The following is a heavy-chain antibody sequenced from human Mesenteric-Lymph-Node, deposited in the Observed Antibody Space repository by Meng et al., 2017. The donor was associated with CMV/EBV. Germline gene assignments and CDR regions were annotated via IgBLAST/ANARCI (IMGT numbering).Heavy chain of an antibody. CDR3: ARDGELGYYDFWSGYYLNWFDP. Sequence: SETLSLTCAVYGGSFSAYYWSWIRQPPGKGLEWIGEINHSGRTNYNPSLKSRVTMSVDTSKNQFSLNLNSVTAADTAVYYCARDGELGYYDFWSGYYLNWFDPWGQGTLVTVSS. CDR1: GGSFSAYY. J-gene: IGHJ5*02. CDR2: INHSGRT. V-gene: IGHV4-34*01. D-gene: IGHD3-3*01.